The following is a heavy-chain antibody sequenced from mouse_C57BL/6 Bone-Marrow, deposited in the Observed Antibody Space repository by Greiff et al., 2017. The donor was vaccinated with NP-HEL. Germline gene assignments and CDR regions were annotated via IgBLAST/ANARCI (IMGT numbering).Heavy chain of an antibody. CDR2: ISSGGSYT. V-gene: IGHV5-6*01. D-gene: IGHD2-1*01. CDR3: ASYGNYGGFAY. Sequence: EVQVVESGGDLVKPGGSLKLSCAASGFTFSSYGMSWVRQTPDKRLEWVATISSGGSYTYYPDSVKGRFTISRNNAKNTRYLQMSSLKSEDTAMYYCASYGNYGGFAYWGQGTLVTVSA. J-gene: IGHJ3*01. CDR1: GFTFSSYG.